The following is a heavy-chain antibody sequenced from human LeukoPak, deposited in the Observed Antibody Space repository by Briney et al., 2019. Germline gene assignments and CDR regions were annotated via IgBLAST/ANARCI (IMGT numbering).Heavy chain of an antibody. CDR2: FDPEDGET. CDR3: ATEGIVGASYYGMDV. CDR1: GHTLSDLS. V-gene: IGHV1-24*01. J-gene: IGHJ6*02. Sequence: GASVKVSCKVSGHTLSDLSMHWVRQAPGKGLEWMGGFDPEDGETIYAQRFQSRVTMTEDTSTDTAYMELSSLISEDTAVYFCATEGIVGASYYGMDVWGQGTTVTVSS. D-gene: IGHD1-26*01.